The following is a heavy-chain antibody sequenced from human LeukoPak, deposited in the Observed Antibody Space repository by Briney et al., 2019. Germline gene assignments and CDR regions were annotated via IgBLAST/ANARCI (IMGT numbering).Heavy chain of an antibody. CDR3: AKDKGGFGEFDRLNYYYYYGMDV. CDR1: GFTFTSSA. Sequence: GTSVKVSCKASGFTFTSSAMQWVRQARGQRLEWIGWIVVGSGNTNYAQKFQERVTITRDMSTSTAYMELSSLRAEDTAVYYCAKDKGGFGEFDRLNYYYYYGMDVWGQGTTVTVSS. CDR2: IVVGSGNT. D-gene: IGHD3-10*01. V-gene: IGHV1-58*02. J-gene: IGHJ6*02.